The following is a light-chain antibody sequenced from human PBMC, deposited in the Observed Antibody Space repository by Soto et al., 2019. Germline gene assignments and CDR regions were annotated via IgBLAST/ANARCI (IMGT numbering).Light chain of an antibody. CDR1: QSVSSSY. V-gene: IGKV3-20*01. CDR3: QQYGNSLYT. J-gene: IGKJ2*01. CDR2: EAS. Sequence: EVVWTQSPGTLSLSPGKRATLSCMASQSVSSSYLAWYQQKPGQAPRLLIYEASTRATGIPDRFSGSWSGADFTLTISRLEPEDFAVYYCQQYGNSLYTFGQGTNREIK.